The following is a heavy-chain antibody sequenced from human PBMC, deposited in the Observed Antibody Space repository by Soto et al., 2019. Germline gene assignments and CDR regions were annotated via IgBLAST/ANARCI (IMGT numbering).Heavy chain of an antibody. Sequence: EVQLVQSGAEVKKPGESLKISCKTSGYTFTTSAIGWVRQMPGKGLEWMGIINPGDSKTTYSPSFQGQITISADKSISTAYLHWSSLKASDTAIYYCTPYYNFWKMWGQGTLVTVSS. CDR1: GYTFTTSA. CDR3: TPYYNFWKM. J-gene: IGHJ4*02. D-gene: IGHD3-3*01. CDR2: INPGDSKT. V-gene: IGHV5-51*01.